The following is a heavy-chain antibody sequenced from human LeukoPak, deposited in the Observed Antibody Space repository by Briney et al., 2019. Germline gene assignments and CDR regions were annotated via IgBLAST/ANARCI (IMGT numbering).Heavy chain of an antibody. V-gene: IGHV1-69*04. D-gene: IGHD1-26*01. CDR1: GGTFSSYA. CDR2: IIPILGIA. Sequence: ASVKASCKASGGTFSSYAISWVRQAPGQGLEWMGRIIPILGIANYAQKFQGRVTITADKSTSTAYMELSSLRSEDTAVYYCARGTGATSRFDYWGQGTLVTVSS. CDR3: ARGTGATSRFDY. J-gene: IGHJ4*02.